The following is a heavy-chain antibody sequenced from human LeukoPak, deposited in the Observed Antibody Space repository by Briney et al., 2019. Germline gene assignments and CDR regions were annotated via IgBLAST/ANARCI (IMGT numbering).Heavy chain of an antibody. V-gene: IGHV3-30*18. J-gene: IGHJ6*02. CDR2: ISYDGSNK. Sequence: GWSLRLSCAASGFTFSNYGMHWVRQAPGKGLEWVAVISYDGSNKYYADSVEGRFTISRDNSKNTLYLQMNSLRAEDTAVYYCAKDLMIVVVTASGLDVWGQGTTVTVS. CDR1: GFTFSNYG. CDR3: AKDLMIVVVTASGLDV. D-gene: IGHD2-21*02.